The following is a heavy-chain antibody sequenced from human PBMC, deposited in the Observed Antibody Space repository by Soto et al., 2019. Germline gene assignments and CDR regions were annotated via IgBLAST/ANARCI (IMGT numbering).Heavy chain of an antibody. CDR3: ARGTASYRFGDFWYYFDY. V-gene: IGHV4-59*01. CDR2: IYYSGST. J-gene: IGHJ4*02. Sequence: SETLSLTCTVSGGSISSYYWSWIRQPPGKGLEWIGYIYYSGSTNYNPSLKSRVTISVDTSKNQFSLKLSSVTAADTAVYYCARGTASYRFGDFWYYFDYWGQGTLVTVSS. D-gene: IGHD3-16*02. CDR1: GGSISSYY.